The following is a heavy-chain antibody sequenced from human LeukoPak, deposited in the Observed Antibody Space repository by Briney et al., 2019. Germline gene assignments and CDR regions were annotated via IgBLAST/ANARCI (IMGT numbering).Heavy chain of an antibody. CDR2: IYTSGST. D-gene: IGHD2-15*01. J-gene: IGHJ5*02. CDR1: GGSISSSSYY. V-gene: IGHV4-61*02. Sequence: SETLSLTCTVSGGSISSSSYYWSWIRQPAGKGLEWIGRIYTSGSTNYNPSLKSRVTISVDTSKNQFSLKLSSVTAADTAVYYCARDIVEDTGWFDPWGQGTLVTVSS. CDR3: ARDIVEDTGWFDP.